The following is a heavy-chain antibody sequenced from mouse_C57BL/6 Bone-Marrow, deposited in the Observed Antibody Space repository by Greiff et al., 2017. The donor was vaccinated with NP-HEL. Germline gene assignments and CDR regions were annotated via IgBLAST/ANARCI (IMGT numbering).Heavy chain of an antibody. CDR1: GFSLTSDG. V-gene: IGHV2-6*01. CDR3: AGLGCGFAY. Sequence: VKLVESGPGLVAPSQSLSITCTVSGFSLTSDGVDWVRQSPGKGLEWLGGIWGVGSTNYNSALKSRLSISTDYSKCQVFLKMNCLQTDDTAMYYCAGLGCGFAYWGQGTLVTVSA. CDR2: IWGVGST. J-gene: IGHJ3*01. D-gene: IGHD3-3*01.